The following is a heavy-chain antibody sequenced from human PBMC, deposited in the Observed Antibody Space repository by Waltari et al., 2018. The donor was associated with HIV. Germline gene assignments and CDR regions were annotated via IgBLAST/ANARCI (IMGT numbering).Heavy chain of an antibody. CDR3: ARRGVLTYYYTMDV. D-gene: IGHD3-10*01. J-gene: IGHJ6*02. Sequence: QVQLVESGGGVVQPGRSLRLSCAASGFTFSNHGMHWLRQAPGKGLEWVAVLSYEWSDKCYTDSVRGRFTISRDNSKNTLYLLMNNLRAEDTAVYFCARRGVLTYYYTMDVWGQGTTVTVSS. CDR2: LSYEWSDK. CDR1: GFTFSNHG. V-gene: IGHV3-33*05.